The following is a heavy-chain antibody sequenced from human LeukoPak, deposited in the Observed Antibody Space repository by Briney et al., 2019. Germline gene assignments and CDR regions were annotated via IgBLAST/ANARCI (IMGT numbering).Heavy chain of an antibody. CDR1: GYSFTSYW. J-gene: IGHJ4*02. D-gene: IGHD3-16*01. CDR3: ARRMITFGGVVDY. V-gene: IGHV5-51*01. CDR2: IYPGDSDT. Sequence: HGESLKISCKGSGYSFTSYWIGWVRQMPGKGLEWMGIIYPGDSDTRYSPSLQGQVTISADKSISTAYLQWSSLKASDTAMYYCARRMITFGGVVDYWGQGTLVTVSS.